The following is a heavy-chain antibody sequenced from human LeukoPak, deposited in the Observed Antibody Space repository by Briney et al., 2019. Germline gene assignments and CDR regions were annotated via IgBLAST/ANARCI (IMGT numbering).Heavy chain of an antibody. V-gene: IGHV4-34*01. D-gene: IGHD2-8*01. Sequence: SETLSLTCAVYGGSFSGYYWSWIRQPPGKGLEWIGEINHSGSTNYNPSLRSRVTISVDTSKNQFALKLSSVTAADTAVYYCARAFRMYALHNWFDPWGQGTLVTVSS. CDR2: INHSGST. CDR3: ARAFRMYALHNWFDP. CDR1: GGSFSGYY. J-gene: IGHJ5*02.